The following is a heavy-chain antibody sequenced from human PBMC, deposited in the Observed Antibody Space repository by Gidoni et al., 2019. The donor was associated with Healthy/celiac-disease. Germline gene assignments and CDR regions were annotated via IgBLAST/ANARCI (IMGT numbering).Heavy chain of an antibody. J-gene: IGHJ6*02. Sequence: QVQLVESGGGVVQPGRSLRLSCAASVFTFSSYGMHWVRQAPGKGLEWVAVISYDGSNKYYADSVKGRVTISRDNSKNTLYLQMNSLRAEDTAVYYCAKDQAYYYGSGSYYKHDYYYGMDVWGQGTTVTVSS. V-gene: IGHV3-30*18. CDR2: ISYDGSNK. CDR1: VFTFSSYG. CDR3: AKDQAYYYGSGSYYKHDYYYGMDV. D-gene: IGHD3-10*01.